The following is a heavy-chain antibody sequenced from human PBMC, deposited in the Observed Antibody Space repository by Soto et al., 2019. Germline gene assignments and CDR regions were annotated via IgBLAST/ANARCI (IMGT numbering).Heavy chain of an antibody. D-gene: IGHD3-3*01. V-gene: IGHV4-31*03. J-gene: IGHJ5*02. CDR1: GGSISSGDYY. CDR3: ARWWSGSRQGFDP. Sequence: QVQLQESGPGLVKPSQTLSLTSTVSGGSISSGDYYWSWIRQHPGKGLEWIGYIYYSGSTYYNPSLKSRVTISVDTSKNQFSLKLSSVTAEDTAVYYCARWWSGSRQGFDPWGQGTLVTVSS. CDR2: IYYSGST.